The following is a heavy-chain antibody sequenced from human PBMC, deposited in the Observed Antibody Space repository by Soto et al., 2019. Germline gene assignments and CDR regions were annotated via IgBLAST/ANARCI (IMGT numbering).Heavy chain of an antibody. J-gene: IGHJ3*02. CDR3: ARIGDYHDAFDI. Sequence: PGGSLRLSCAASGFTFSSYGMHWVRQAPGMGLEWVAVIWYDGSNKYYADSVKGRFTISRDNSKNTLYLQMNSLRAEDTAVYYCARIGDYHDAFDIWGQGTMVTVSS. CDR1: GFTFSSYG. D-gene: IGHD4-17*01. V-gene: IGHV3-33*01. CDR2: IWYDGSNK.